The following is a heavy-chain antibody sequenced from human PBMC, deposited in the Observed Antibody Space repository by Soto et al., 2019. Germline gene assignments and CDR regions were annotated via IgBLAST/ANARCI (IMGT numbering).Heavy chain of an antibody. Sequence: SETLSLTCAVSGASISGSYYYWAWLRQPPGKGPEWIGSVFYTGFTSYNPSLESRVSVSVDTSKSQFSLKLSAVTAADTAVYYCATSQKGYNWNYFDHWGQGALVTVSS. CDR2: VFYTGFT. CDR1: GASISGSYYY. D-gene: IGHD1-20*01. CDR3: ATSQKGYNWNYFDH. V-gene: IGHV4-39*01. J-gene: IGHJ4*02.